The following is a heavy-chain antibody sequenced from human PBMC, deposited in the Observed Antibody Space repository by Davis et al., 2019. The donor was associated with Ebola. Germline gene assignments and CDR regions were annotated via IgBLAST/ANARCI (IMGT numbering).Heavy chain of an antibody. CDR2: INQDGSDQ. D-gene: IGHD3-10*01. V-gene: IGHV3-7*01. CDR1: GFTFAYHA. Sequence: GESLKISCTASGFTFAYHAMSWFCPPPGNGPQRVANINQDGSDQYYADSVKGRSTISRDNSKNTLSLQMNSLRAEDTAVYYCGKDSAAWWVGELYYWGQGTLVTVSS. CDR3: GKDSAAWWVGELYY. J-gene: IGHJ4*02.